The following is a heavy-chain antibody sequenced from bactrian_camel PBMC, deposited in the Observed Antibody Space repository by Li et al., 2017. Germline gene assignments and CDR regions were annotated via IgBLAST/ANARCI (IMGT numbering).Heavy chain of an antibody. D-gene: IGHD2*01. CDR3: AARGPYCYTKLSVRDFTY. V-gene: IGHV3S53*01. Sequence: HVQLVESGGGSVRAGGSLTLSCVASGYSVSSDCMAWFRQAPGKEREEREGVAAIDSDGATYYADTVKGRFTISQDNAKNTVYLQMNSLKPEDTATYYCAARGPYCYTKLSVRDFTYWGQGTQVTVS. J-gene: IGHJ6*01. CDR2: IDSDGAT. CDR1: GYSVSSDC.